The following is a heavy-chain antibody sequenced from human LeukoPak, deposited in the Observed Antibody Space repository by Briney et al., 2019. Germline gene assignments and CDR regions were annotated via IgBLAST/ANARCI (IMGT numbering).Heavy chain of an antibody. V-gene: IGHV3-23*01. D-gene: IGHD2-2*01. J-gene: IGHJ5*02. CDR1: GLTFSSYA. CDR3: ATEGEDIVVASNWFDP. CDR2: ISGSGGST. Sequence: PGGSLRLSCAASGLTFSSYAMSWVRQAPGKGLEWVSAISGSGGSTYYADSVKGRFTISRDNSKNTLYLQMNSLRAEDTAVYYCATEGEDIVVASNWFDPWGQGTLVTVSS.